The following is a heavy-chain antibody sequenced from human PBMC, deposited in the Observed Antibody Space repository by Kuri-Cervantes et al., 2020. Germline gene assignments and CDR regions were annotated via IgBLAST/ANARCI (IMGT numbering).Heavy chain of an antibody. CDR2: VSNSSSTI. D-gene: IGHD3-3*01. CDR3: ARDVTSFGVVTRYFDF. V-gene: IGHV3-48*04. J-gene: IGHJ4*02. CDR1: GFTFSSYS. Sequence: GGSLRLSCAASGFTFSSYSMNWVRQAPGKGLEWVSYVSNSSSTIYYADSVKGRFTISRDNANNSLFLQMNSLRADDTAVYYCARDVTSFGVVTRYFDFWGQGTLVTVSS.